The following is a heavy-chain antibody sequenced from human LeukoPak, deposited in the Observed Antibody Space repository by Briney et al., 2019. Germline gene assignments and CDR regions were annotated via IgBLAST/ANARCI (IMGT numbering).Heavy chain of an antibody. CDR3: ARGIVGDGYNYAYWYFDL. CDR1: GGCISSHY. J-gene: IGHJ2*01. Sequence: SETLALTCTVSGGCISSHYWSWIRQPPGKGLEWIGYSYYSGSTNYNPSLKSRVTISVDTSKNQFSLKLSSVTAADTAVYYCARGIVGDGYNYAYWYFDLWGRGTLVTVSS. D-gene: IGHD5-24*01. V-gene: IGHV4-59*11. CDR2: SYYSGST.